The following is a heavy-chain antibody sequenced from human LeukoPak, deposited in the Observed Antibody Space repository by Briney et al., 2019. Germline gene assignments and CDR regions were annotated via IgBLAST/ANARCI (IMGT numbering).Heavy chain of an antibody. D-gene: IGHD1-1*01. CDR3: ARSGGYRLEPTFGY. CDR2: IYYSGST. V-gene: IGHV4-59*01. CDR1: GGSISSYY. J-gene: IGHJ4*02. Sequence: PSETLSLTCTVSGGSISSYYWSWIRQPPGKGLEWIGYIYYSGSTNYNPSLKSRVTISVDTSKNQFSLKLSSVTAADTAVYYCARSGGYRLEPTFGYWGQGTLVTVSS.